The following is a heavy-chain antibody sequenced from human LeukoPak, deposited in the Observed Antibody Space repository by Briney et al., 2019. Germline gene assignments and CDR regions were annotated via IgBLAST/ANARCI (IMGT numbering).Heavy chain of an antibody. D-gene: IGHD4-23*01. CDR2: ISYDGSNK. CDR1: GFTFSSYG. J-gene: IGHJ4*02. Sequence: GSLRLSCAASGFTFSSYGMHWVRQAPGKGLEWVAVISYDGSNKYYADSVKGRFTISRDNSKNTLYLQMNSLRAEDTAVYYCAKLFGTTVVTFDYWGQGTLVTVSS. V-gene: IGHV3-30*18. CDR3: AKLFGTTVVTFDY.